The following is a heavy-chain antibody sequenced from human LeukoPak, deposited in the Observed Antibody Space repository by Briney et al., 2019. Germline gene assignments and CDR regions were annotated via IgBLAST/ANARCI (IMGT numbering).Heavy chain of an antibody. Sequence: GGSLRLSCAASGFTFSSYSMNWVRQAPGKGLEWVSYISSSSSTIYYADPVKGRFTISRDNAKNSLYLQMNSLRAEDTAVYYCARDRYYDSSGIKVPNWFDPWGQGTLVTVSS. CDR1: GFTFSSYS. D-gene: IGHD3-22*01. CDR3: ARDRYYDSSGIKVPNWFDP. CDR2: ISSSSSTI. V-gene: IGHV3-48*01. J-gene: IGHJ5*02.